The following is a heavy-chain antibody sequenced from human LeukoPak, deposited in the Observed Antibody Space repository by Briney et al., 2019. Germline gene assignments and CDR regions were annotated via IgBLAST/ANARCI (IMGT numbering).Heavy chain of an antibody. Sequence: SETLSLTCTVSGGSISSGSYYWSWIRQPAGKGLERIGRIYTSGSTNYNPSLKSRVTISVDTSKNQFSLKLSSVTAADTAVYYCARDYADYYYGMDAWGQGTTVTVSS. CDR2: IYTSGST. CDR1: GGSISSGSYY. CDR3: ARDYADYYYGMDA. D-gene: IGHD4-17*01. J-gene: IGHJ6*02. V-gene: IGHV4-61*02.